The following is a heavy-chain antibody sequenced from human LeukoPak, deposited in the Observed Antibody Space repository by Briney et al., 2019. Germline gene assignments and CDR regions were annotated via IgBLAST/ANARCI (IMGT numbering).Heavy chain of an antibody. V-gene: IGHV1-2*02. Sequence: ASVKVSCKASGYTFTGYYMYWVRQAPGQGLEWMGWINPNSGGTNYAQKFQGRVTMTRDTSVSTAYMELSRLRSDDTAVYYCARWGRDGYNNEGAFDIWGQGTMVTVSS. J-gene: IGHJ3*02. D-gene: IGHD5-24*01. CDR3: ARWGRDGYNNEGAFDI. CDR1: GYTFTGYY. CDR2: INPNSGGT.